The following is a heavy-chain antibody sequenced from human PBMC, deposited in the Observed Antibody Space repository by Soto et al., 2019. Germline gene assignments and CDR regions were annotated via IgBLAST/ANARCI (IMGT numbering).Heavy chain of an antibody. D-gene: IGHD3-3*01. Sequence: EVQLVESGGGLVKPGGSLRLSCAASGFTFSSYSMNWVRQAPGKGLEWVSSISSSSSYIYYADSVKGRFTISRDNAKNSLYLQMNSLRAGDTAVYYCASGWRLDDFWGGAFFPGKVWLMDVWGKGTTVTVSS. J-gene: IGHJ6*03. CDR2: ISSSSSYI. V-gene: IGHV3-21*01. CDR3: ASGWRLDDFWGGAFFPGKVWLMDV. CDR1: GFTFSSYS.